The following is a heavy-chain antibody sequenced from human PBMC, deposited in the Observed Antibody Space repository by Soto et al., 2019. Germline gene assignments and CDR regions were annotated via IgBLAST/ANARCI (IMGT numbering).Heavy chain of an antibody. D-gene: IGHD3-22*01. V-gene: IGHV3-9*01. J-gene: IGHJ4*02. CDR3: AKDLTNYDSSGHYFDF. CDR1: GFTFDDYA. Sequence: EVQLVESGGGLVQPGRSLRLSCAASGFTFDDYAMHWVRQAPGKGLEWVSGISWNSGSVGYADSVKGRFTISRDNAKNSLYLQMNSLRAEDTALYYCAKDLTNYDSSGHYFDFWGQGTLVTVSS. CDR2: ISWNSGSV.